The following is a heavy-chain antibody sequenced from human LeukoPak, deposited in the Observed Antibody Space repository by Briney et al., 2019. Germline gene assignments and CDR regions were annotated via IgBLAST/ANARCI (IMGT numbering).Heavy chain of an antibody. Sequence: SETLSLTCTVSGGSISSYYWSWIRQPPGKGLEWIGYIYYSGSTNYNPSLKSRVTISVDTSKNQFSLKLSSVTAADTAVYYCARTYYYGSGSFDYWGQGTLVTVSS. CDR3: ARTYYYGSGSFDY. CDR2: IYYSGST. CDR1: GGSISSYY. J-gene: IGHJ4*02. V-gene: IGHV4-59*01. D-gene: IGHD3-10*01.